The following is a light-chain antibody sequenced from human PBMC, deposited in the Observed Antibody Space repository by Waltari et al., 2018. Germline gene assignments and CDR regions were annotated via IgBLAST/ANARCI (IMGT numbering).Light chain of an antibody. CDR1: ISDVGTYNL. J-gene: IGLJ2*01. V-gene: IGLV2-23*02. CDR2: EDN. Sequence: QSALTQPASVSGAPGQSITISCTGTISDVGTYNLVSWYQQHPGKAPKLIIYEDNKRPSVVSDRRSGSKSGNTASLTISGLQAEDEADYYCCTYVGRTTFHVTFGGGTKLTVL. CDR3: CTYVGRTTFHVT.